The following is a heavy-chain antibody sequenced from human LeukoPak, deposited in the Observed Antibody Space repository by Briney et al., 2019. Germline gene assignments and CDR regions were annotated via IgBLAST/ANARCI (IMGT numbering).Heavy chain of an antibody. Sequence: PGGSLRLSCAASGFTFRSYGMSWVRQAPGKGLEWVSIISDNGANTYYADSVRGRFTISRDNSQNTLYLQMNSLRAEDTAVYYCAKGRAYSGYDYPDYWGQGTLVTVSS. V-gene: IGHV3-23*01. CDR1: GFTFRSYG. CDR2: ISDNGANT. J-gene: IGHJ4*02. CDR3: AKGRAYSGYDYPDY. D-gene: IGHD5-12*01.